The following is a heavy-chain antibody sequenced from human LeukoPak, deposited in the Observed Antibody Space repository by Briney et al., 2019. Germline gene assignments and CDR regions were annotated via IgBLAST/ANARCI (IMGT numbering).Heavy chain of an antibody. V-gene: IGHV4-59*01. D-gene: IGHD3-22*01. Sequence: SETLSLTCTVSGGSISSYYWSWIRQPPGKGLEWIGYIYYSGSTNYNPSLKSRVTISVDTSKNQSSLKLSSVTAADTAVYYCARAYDSSGYNDYWGQGTLVTVSS. CDR1: GGSISSYY. CDR3: ARAYDSSGYNDY. J-gene: IGHJ4*02. CDR2: IYYSGST.